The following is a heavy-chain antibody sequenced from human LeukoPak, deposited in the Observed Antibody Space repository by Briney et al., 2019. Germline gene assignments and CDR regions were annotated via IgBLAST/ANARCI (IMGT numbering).Heavy chain of an antibody. V-gene: IGHV4-30-4*01. CDR1: GGSINSGDYY. CDR2: IYYSGST. D-gene: IGHD2-15*01. Sequence: SETLSLTCTVSGGSINSGDYYWSWIRQPPGKGLEWIGYIYYSGSTYCNPSLKSRVTISVDTSKNQFSLELSSVTAADTAVYYCARDGGGSSTTYFDYWGQGTLVTVSS. CDR3: ARDGGGSSTTYFDY. J-gene: IGHJ4*02.